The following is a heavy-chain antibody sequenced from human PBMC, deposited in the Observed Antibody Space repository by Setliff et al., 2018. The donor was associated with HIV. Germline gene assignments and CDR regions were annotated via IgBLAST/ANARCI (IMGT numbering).Heavy chain of an antibody. D-gene: IGHD6-6*01. J-gene: IGHJ4*02. CDR1: GGSISSHY. CDR2: IYDSGST. V-gene: IGHV4-59*04. Sequence: PSGTLSLTCTVSGGSISSHYWSWIRQPPGKRLEWLGSIYDSGSTYYNPSLKSRVTISVDTSKNQFSLKLNSVTAADTAVYHCARLSSYRSSSYYFDYWGQGALVTVSS. CDR3: ARLSSYRSSSYYFDY.